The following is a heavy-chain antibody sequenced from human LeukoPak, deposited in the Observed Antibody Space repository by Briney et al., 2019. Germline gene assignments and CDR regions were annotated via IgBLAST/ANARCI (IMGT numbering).Heavy chain of an antibody. CDR2: IKQDGSEK. V-gene: IGHV3-7*01. J-gene: IGHJ6*03. CDR3: ARDKPYYDFWSGYYTGPYYYYYMDV. D-gene: IGHD3-3*01. Sequence: GGSLRLSCAASGFTFSSYWMSWVRQAPGKGLEWVANIKQDGSEKYYVDSVKGRFTISRDNAKNSLYLQMNSLRAEDTAVYYCARDKPYYDFWSGYYTGPYYYYYMDVWGKGTTVTVSS. CDR1: GFTFSSYW.